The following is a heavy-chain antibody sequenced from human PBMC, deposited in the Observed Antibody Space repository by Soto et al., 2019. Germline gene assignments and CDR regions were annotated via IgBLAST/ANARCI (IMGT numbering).Heavy chain of an antibody. V-gene: IGHV4-61*01. D-gene: IGHD3-16*01. J-gene: IGHJ4*02. Sequence: SETLSLTCTVSGDSVSNENYYWSWIRQPPGKGLEWIGYIYYSGTTNYNSYLKSRLTLSVDMSKNQFSLKLTSVTAADTAVYFCARSQRGRTAFTFDYWGQGALVTVSS. CDR1: GDSVSNENYY. CDR2: IYYSGTT. CDR3: ARSQRGRTAFTFDY.